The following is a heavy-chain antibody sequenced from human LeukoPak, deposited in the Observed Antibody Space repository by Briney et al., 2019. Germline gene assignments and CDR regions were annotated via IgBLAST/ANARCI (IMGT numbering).Heavy chain of an antibody. CDR1: GGSFRDYY. V-gene: IGHV4-34*11. J-gene: IGHJ4*02. CDR3: ARFDRDGYNLDY. Sequence: SETLSLTCAVYGGSFRDYYWSWIRQPPGKGLEWIGYIYYTGSTNYNPSLKSRVTISVDTSKNQFSLNLSSVTAADTALYYCARFDRDGYNLDYWGQGTLVTVSS. D-gene: IGHD5-24*01. CDR2: IYYTGST.